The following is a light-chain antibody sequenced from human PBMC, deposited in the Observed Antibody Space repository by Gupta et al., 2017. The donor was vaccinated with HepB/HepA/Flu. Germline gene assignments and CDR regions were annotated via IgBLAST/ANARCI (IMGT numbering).Light chain of an antibody. Sequence: QSALTQPASVSASPGQSITISCTGTSSDVAFYNLVSWYQQHPGKAPKLMIYDVIKRPSGVSNRFSGCKSGNTASLTISGLQAEDESDYYCCSYAGSSTLFGGGTKLTVL. V-gene: IGLV2-23*02. CDR1: SSDVAFYNL. CDR3: CSYAGSSTL. J-gene: IGLJ2*01. CDR2: DVI.